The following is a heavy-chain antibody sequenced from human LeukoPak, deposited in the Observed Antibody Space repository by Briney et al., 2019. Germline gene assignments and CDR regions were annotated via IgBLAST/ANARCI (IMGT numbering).Heavy chain of an antibody. D-gene: IGHD2-2*02. J-gene: IGHJ5*02. Sequence: ASVKVSCKASGGTFSSYAISWVRQAPGQGLEWMGRIIPILGIANYAQKFQGRVTITADKSTSTAYMELSSLRSEDTAVYYCARDVSWYCSSTSCYTGRLNSGDWFDPWGQGTLVTVSS. CDR2: IIPILGIA. V-gene: IGHV1-69*04. CDR3: ARDVSWYCSSTSCYTGRLNSGDWFDP. CDR1: GGTFSSYA.